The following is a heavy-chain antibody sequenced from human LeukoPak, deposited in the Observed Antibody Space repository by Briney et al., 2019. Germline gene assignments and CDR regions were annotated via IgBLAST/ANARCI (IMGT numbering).Heavy chain of an antibody. V-gene: IGHV1-69*05. D-gene: IGHD6-13*01. CDR3: ARVGTGVDY. CDR1: GYTFTSYG. Sequence: SVRVSCKASGYTFTSYGISWVRQAPGQGLEWMGRIIPIFGTANYAQKFQGRVTITTDESTSTAYMELSSLRSEDTAVYYCARVGTGVDYWGQGTLVTVSS. J-gene: IGHJ4*02. CDR2: IIPIFGTA.